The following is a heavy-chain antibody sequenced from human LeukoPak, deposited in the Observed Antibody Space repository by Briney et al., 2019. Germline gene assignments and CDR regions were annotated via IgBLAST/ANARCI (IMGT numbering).Heavy chain of an antibody. V-gene: IGHV4-59*01. D-gene: IGHD2-2*02. Sequence: PSETLSLTCTVSGGSISSYYWSWIRQPPGKGLEWIGYIYYSGSTNYNPSLKSRVTISVDTSKNQFSLKLSSVTAADTAVYYCARARGYCSSTSCYTGVWFDPWGQGTLVTVSS. CDR2: IYYSGST. J-gene: IGHJ5*02. CDR3: ARARGYCSSTSCYTGVWFDP. CDR1: GGSISSYY.